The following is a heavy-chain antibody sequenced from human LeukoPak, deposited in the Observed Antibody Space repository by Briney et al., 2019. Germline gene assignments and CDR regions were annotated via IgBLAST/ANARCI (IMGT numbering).Heavy chain of an antibody. CDR1: GYTFTSYA. Sequence: ASVKVSCKASGYTFTSYAMNWVRQAPGQGLEWMGWINTNTGNPTYAQGFTGRFVFSLDTSVSTTYLQISSLKAEDTAVYYCARDRSSSWYKVRGAFDIWGQGTMVTVSS. CDR2: INTNTGNP. D-gene: IGHD6-13*01. CDR3: ARDRSSSWYKVRGAFDI. V-gene: IGHV7-4-1*02. J-gene: IGHJ3*02.